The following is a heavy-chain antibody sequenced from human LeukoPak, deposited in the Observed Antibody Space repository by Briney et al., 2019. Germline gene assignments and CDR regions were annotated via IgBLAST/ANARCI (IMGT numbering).Heavy chain of an antibody. J-gene: IGHJ3*02. CDR2: VSSSGTTT. CDR1: GFTFSSYS. Sequence: GGSLRLSCAASGFTFSSYSVIWARQAPGKGLEWVSYVSSSGTTTYYADSVKGRFTISRDNGKNLVSLQMNSLRDEDTAVYYCARENRAVLDAFDIWGQGTMVTVSS. V-gene: IGHV3-48*02. D-gene: IGHD1/OR15-1a*01. CDR3: ARENRAVLDAFDI.